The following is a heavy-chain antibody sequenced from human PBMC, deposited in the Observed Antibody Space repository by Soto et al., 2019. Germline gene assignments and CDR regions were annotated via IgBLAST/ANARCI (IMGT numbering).Heavy chain of an antibody. V-gene: IGHV3-74*01. CDR1: GFTFSSHW. CDR2: IESDGSST. J-gene: IGHJ4*02. CDR3: GRGRADPIGDDHPLFDS. D-gene: IGHD2-21*01. Sequence: GGSLRLSCAASGFTFSSHWMHWVRQAPGKGLVWVSRIESDGSSTNYADSVKGRFTVSRDNAKNTLYLQMNSLRAEDTAVYYCGRGRADPIGDDHPLFDSWGLGTLVTVSS.